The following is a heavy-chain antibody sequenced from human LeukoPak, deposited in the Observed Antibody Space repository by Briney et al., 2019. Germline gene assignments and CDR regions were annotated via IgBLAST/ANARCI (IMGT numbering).Heavy chain of an antibody. V-gene: IGHV3-7*01. CDR1: GFTFRNYW. Sequence: GGSQRLSCVDSGFTFRNYWMSWVRQAPGKGLEWVANIKHDGSETSYVDSVKGRFTISRDNAKNTLYLQMNSLRAEDTAVYYCARGSGYSNDYWGQGTLVTVSS. CDR3: ARGSGYSNDY. CDR2: IKHDGSET. J-gene: IGHJ4*02. D-gene: IGHD5-18*01.